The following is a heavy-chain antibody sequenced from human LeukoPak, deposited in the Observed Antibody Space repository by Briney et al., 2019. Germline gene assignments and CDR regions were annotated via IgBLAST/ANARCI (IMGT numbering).Heavy chain of an antibody. CDR2: IAYDGSNK. V-gene: IGHV3-30-3*01. CDR1: GFTLSSYS. J-gene: IGHJ6*02. CDR3: ARNSRNDFWRYYYYGMDV. Sequence: GGSLRLACAASGFTLSSYSMHWVRQAPGKGLEWVAVIAYDGSNKYYADSVKGRFTISRDNSKNTLYLQVNSLRAEDTAVYYCARNSRNDFWRYYYYGMDVWGQGTTVTVSS. D-gene: IGHD3-3*01.